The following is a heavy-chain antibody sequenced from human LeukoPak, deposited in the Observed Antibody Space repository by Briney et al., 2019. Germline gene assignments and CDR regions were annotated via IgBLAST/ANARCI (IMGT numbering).Heavy chain of an antibody. CDR2: ISGSGGST. CDR1: GFTFSSYA. V-gene: IGHV3-23*01. J-gene: IGHJ4*02. CDR3: AMGDTAMVMGY. Sequence: GGSLRLSCAASGFTFSSYAMSWVRQAPGKGLEWVSAISGSGGSTYYADSVKGRFTISRDNSKNTLYLQMNSLRAEDTAIYYCAMGDTAMVMGYWGQGTLVTVSS. D-gene: IGHD5-18*01.